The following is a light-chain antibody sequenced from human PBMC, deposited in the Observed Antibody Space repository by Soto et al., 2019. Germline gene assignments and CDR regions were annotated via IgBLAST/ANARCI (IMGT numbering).Light chain of an antibody. CDR2: DAS. J-gene: IGKJ1*01. CDR3: QQSNSYRT. V-gene: IGKV1-5*01. CDR1: QSISSW. Sequence: DIQMTQSPSTLSASVGDRVTITCRASQSISSWLAWYQQKPGKAPKVLIYDASSLESGVPSRFSGSGSGTEFTLTISSLQPDDFATYYCQQSNSYRTFGQGTKVEIK.